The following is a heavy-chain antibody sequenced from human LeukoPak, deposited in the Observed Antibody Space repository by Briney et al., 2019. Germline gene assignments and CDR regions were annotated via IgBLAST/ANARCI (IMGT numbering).Heavy chain of an antibody. Sequence: SETLSLTCTVSRGSITGSIRSYYWSWLRQPPGKGLEWIGYISSSGSVNDNPSLRSRVTISVDTSKNQFFLNLSSVSAADTAVYYCARIPLGYSGAYYFDYWGQGTLVTVSP. V-gene: IGHV4-4*09. CDR2: ISSSGSV. CDR3: ARIPLGYSGAYYFDY. J-gene: IGHJ4*02. CDR1: RGSITGSIRSYY. D-gene: IGHD5-12*01.